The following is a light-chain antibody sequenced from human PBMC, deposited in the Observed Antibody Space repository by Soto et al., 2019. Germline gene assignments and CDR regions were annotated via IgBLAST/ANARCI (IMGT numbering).Light chain of an antibody. J-gene: IGKJ2*01. Sequence: DIQMTQSPSTLSGSVGDRVTITCRASQSISNWLAWYQQKPGKAPKLLIYDASSLESGVPSRFSGSGSGTEFTLTISRLQPDDFATYCCQQYNSYSVNAFGQGTKVDI. V-gene: IGKV1-5*01. CDR3: QQYNSYSVNA. CDR1: QSISNW. CDR2: DAS.